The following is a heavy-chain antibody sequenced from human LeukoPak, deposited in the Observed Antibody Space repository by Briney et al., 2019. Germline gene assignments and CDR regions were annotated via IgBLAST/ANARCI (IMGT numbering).Heavy chain of an antibody. J-gene: IGHJ4*02. CDR1: GYTLTELS. V-gene: IGHV1-24*01. D-gene: IGHD5-12*01. Sequence: ASVNVSCKVSGYTLTELSIHWVRQAPGRGLEWMGGFDPEHGETIYAQMIQGRVTMTEDTSADTAYIELTSLTSEDTAVYYCATRSPHSGYDSFDYWGQGTLVTVSS. CDR3: ATRSPHSGYDSFDY. CDR2: FDPEHGET.